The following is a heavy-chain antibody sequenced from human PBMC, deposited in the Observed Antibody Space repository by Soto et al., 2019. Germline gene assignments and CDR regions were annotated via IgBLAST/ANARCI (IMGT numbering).Heavy chain of an antibody. V-gene: IGHV3-74*01. CDR2: INSDGSST. Sequence: EVQLVESGGGLVQPGGSLRLSCAASGFTFSSYWMHWVRQVPEKGLVWLSRINSDGSSTNYADAVKGRFTISRDNVKNTLYRQMNSLRAADTAVYYCVRYPRSVGGSYRPDYWGQGTLVTVSS. D-gene: IGHD3-16*02. J-gene: IGHJ4*02. CDR3: VRYPRSVGGSYRPDY. CDR1: GFTFSSYW.